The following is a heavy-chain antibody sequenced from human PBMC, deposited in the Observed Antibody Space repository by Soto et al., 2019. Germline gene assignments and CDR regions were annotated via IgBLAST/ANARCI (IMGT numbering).Heavy chain of an antibody. CDR3: ARLSVAATTASYYYYGMDV. V-gene: IGHV4-34*01. J-gene: IGHJ6*02. CDR1: GGSFSGYY. CDR2: INHSGST. Sequence: KTSETLSLTCAVYGGSFSGYYWSWIRQPPGKGLEWIGEINHSGSTNYNPSLKSRVTISVDTSKNQFSLKLSSVTAADTAVYYCARLSVAATTASYYYYGMDVWGQGTTVTVSS. D-gene: IGHD6-19*01.